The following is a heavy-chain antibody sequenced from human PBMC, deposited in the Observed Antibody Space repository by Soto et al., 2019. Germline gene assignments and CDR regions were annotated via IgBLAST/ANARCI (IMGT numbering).Heavy chain of an antibody. CDR3: ARSEATVLDY. V-gene: IGHV4-39*07. Sequence: PSETLSLTCTVSGGSISTTSFYWAWVRQPPGKGLEWIGETHHSGRTNYNPSLKSRVTISVDKSKNHFSLKLSSVTAADTAVYYCARSEATVLDYWGQGTLVTVSS. J-gene: IGHJ4*02. D-gene: IGHD4-17*01. CDR1: GGSISTTSFY. CDR2: THHSGRT.